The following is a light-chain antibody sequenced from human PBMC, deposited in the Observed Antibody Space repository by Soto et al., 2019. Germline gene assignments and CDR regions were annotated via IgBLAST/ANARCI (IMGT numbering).Light chain of an antibody. CDR1: SSDVGGYDY. Sequence: QSVLTQPASGSGSPGQSIAISRTGTSSDVGGYDYVSWYQQQPDKAPKLMIYEVTKRPSGVSNRFSGSKSGNTASLTISGLQSEDEADYYCSSHTSGSTRVFGTGTKVTVL. CDR3: SSHTSGSTRV. V-gene: IGLV2-14*01. CDR2: EVT. J-gene: IGLJ1*01.